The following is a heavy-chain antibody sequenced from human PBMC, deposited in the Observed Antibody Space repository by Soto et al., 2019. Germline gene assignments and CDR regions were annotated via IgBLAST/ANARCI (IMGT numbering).Heavy chain of an antibody. D-gene: IGHD3-3*01. V-gene: IGHV3-74*01. J-gene: IGHJ6*02. CDR3: AREGYYDFWSGYWRSHYYGMDV. Sequence: GGSLRLACAASVFTFSSYCMHWVRQAPGKGLVWVSRINSDGSSTSYADSVKGRFTISRDNAKNTLYLQMNSLRAEDTAVYYCAREGYYDFWSGYWRSHYYGMDVWGQGTTVTVSS. CDR2: INSDGSST. CDR1: VFTFSSYC.